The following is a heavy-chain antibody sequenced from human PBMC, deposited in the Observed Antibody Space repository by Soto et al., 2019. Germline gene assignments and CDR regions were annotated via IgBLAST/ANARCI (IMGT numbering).Heavy chain of an antibody. CDR2: VYHTGDT. V-gene: IGHV4-4*01. J-gene: IGHJ5*02. CDR1: GGTVASSHW. D-gene: IGHD2-21*02. Sequence: LSLTCGVSGGTVASSHWWSWVRQSPGGGLEWIGNVYHTGDTNLNPSLQSRVTISVDKSNNQFSLRLNSLTAADTAVYFCAREIVTAGGNNYFDPWGPGTLVTVS. CDR3: AREIVTAGGNNYFDP.